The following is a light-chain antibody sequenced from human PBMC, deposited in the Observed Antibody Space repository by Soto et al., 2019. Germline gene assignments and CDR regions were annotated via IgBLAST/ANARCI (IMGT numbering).Light chain of an antibody. Sequence: QSALTQPASVSGSPGQSITISCTGTSSDVGGYNYVSWYQQHPGKAPKLIIYDVSNRPSGVSNRLSGSKSGNTASLTISGLQAEDEADYYCGSFGSRGVFGPGTKLTVL. CDR1: SSDVGGYNY. CDR3: GSFGSRGV. V-gene: IGLV2-14*03. J-gene: IGLJ1*01. CDR2: DVS.